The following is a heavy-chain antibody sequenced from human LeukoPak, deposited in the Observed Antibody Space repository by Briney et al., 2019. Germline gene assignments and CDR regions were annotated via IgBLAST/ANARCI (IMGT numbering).Heavy chain of an antibody. CDR2: IYYSGST. CDR1: GGSISSYY. J-gene: IGHJ5*02. Sequence: PSETPSLTCTVSGGSISSYYWSWIRQPPGKGLEWIGYIYYSGSTNYNPSLKSRVTISVDTSKNQFSLKLSSVTAADTAVYYCARDSEGQTFDPWGQGTLVTVSS. V-gene: IGHV4-59*01. CDR3: ARDSEGQTFDP.